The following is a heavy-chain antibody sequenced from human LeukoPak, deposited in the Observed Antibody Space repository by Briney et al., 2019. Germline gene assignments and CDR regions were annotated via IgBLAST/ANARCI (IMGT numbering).Heavy chain of an antibody. J-gene: IGHJ6*02. CDR3: ARHNDYASLMDV. V-gene: IGHV4-39*01. CDR2: ISYSGIT. Sequence: SETLSLTCTVFGVSVTTSGDYGAWIRQPPGRGLEWIGSISYSGITYYKPSLRGRVTISGDTAKNQFSLKLSSVTAADTAVYYCARHNDYASLMDVWGQGATVTVSS. CDR1: GVSVTTSGDY. D-gene: IGHD2-2*01.